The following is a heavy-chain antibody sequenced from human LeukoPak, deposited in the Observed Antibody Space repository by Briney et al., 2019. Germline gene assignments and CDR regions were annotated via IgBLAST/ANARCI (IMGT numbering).Heavy chain of an antibody. Sequence: GGFLRLSCAASGFTFSSYGMHWVRQAPGKGLEWVAVIWYDGSNKYYADSVKGRYTISRDNSKNTLYLQMNSLRAEDTAVYYCAREVGSGSFFDYWGQGTLVTVSS. D-gene: IGHD1-26*01. J-gene: IGHJ4*02. CDR3: AREVGSGSFFDY. CDR1: GFTFSSYG. CDR2: IWYDGSNK. V-gene: IGHV3-33*01.